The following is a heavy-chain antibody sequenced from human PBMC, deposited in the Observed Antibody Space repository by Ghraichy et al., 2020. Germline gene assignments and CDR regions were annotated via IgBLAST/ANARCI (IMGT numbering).Heavy chain of an antibody. Sequence: GGSLRLSCSVSGFTFRSYAMHWVRQAPGKGLESVSTISSDGGSTYYADSVKGRFSISRDNSKNTLYLQMSSLRAEDTAVYYCVKNWNADYWGQGTLVTVSS. CDR1: GFTFRSYA. V-gene: IGHV3-64D*06. CDR3: VKNWNADY. D-gene: IGHD1-1*01. J-gene: IGHJ4*02. CDR2: ISSDGGST.